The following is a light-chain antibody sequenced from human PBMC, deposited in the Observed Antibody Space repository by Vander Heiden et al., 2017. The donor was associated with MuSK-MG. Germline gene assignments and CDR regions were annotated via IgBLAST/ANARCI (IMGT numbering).Light chain of an antibody. J-gene: IGKJ4*01. V-gene: IGKV1-39*01. CDR2: AAS. Sequence: DIQMTQSPSSLSASVGDRVTITCRASQSISSYLNWYQQKPGKAPKLLIYAASRCQSGVPSRFSGSGSGKDFTLTSIRPQHEDFANYYWQQSYSTLTFGGGTKVEIK. CDR1: QSISSY. CDR3: QQSYSTLT.